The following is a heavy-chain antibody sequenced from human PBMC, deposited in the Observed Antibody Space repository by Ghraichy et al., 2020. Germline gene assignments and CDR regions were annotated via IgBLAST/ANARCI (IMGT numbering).Heavy chain of an antibody. CDR3: AKADGSGGTIPYDY. CDR2: ISGSGGST. D-gene: IGHD3-10*01. V-gene: IGHV3-23*01. Sequence: LSLTCAASGFTFSSYAMSWVRQAPGKGLEWVSAISGSGGSTYYADSVKGRFTISRDNSKNTLYLQMNSLRAEDTAVYYCAKADGSGGTIPYDYWGQGTLVTVSS. CDR1: GFTFSSYA. J-gene: IGHJ4*02.